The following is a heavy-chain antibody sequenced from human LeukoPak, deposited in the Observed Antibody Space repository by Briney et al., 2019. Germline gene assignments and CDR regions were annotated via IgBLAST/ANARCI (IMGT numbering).Heavy chain of an antibody. D-gene: IGHD4-11*01. V-gene: IGHV4-59*01. CDR3: ARDSGDYSSFDAFDI. CDR2: IYYSGST. J-gene: IGHJ3*02. Sequence: SETLSLTCTVSGGSISSYYWSWIRQPPGKGLEWIGYIYYSGSTNYNPSLKSRVTISVDTYKNQFSLKLSSVTAADTAVYYCARDSGDYSSFDAFDIWGQGTMVTVSS. CDR1: GGSISSYY.